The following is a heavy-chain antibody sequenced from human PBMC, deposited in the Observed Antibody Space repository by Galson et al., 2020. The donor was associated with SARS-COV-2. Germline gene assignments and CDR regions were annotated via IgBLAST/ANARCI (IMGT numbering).Heavy chain of an antibody. J-gene: IGHJ4*02. Sequence: KIWGSLRLSCKGSGYDFTNYWIGWVRQMPGKGLEWMGLIYPGDSDTRYSPSFQGQVTISADKSISNAYLQWSSLKASDTAMYYCARHMNYDFWSGYVHWGQGTLVTVSS. CDR1: GYDFTNYW. CDR2: IYPGDSDT. D-gene: IGHD3-3*01. V-gene: IGHV5-51*01. CDR3: ARHMNYDFWSGYVH.